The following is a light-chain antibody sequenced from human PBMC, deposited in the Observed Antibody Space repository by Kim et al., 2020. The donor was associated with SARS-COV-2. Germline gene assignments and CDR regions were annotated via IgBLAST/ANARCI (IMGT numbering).Light chain of an antibody. J-gene: IGKJ5*01. V-gene: IGKV3-20*01. CDR3: QQYGSSLIT. Sequence: EIVLTQSPGTLSLSPGERATLSCRASQSVSGSSLAWYQQKPGQAPRLLIYGASSRATGIPDRFSGSGSGTDFTLTISRLEPEDFAVYYCQQYGSSLITFGQGTRLEIK. CDR1: QSVSGSS. CDR2: GAS.